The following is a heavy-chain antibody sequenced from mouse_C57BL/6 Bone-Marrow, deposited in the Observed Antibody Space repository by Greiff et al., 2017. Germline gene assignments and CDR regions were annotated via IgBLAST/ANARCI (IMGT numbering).Heavy chain of an antibody. CDR2: IYPGDGDT. CDR3: ARGDYYSPFDY. CDR1: GYAFSSSW. J-gene: IGHJ2*01. D-gene: IGHD2-12*01. Sequence: QVQLQQSGPELVKPGASVKISCKASGYAFSSSWMNWVKQRPGKGLEWIGRIYPGDGDTNYNGKFKGKATLTADKSSSTDCLQLSSMTSEDSAVYFGARGDYYSPFDYWGQGTTLTVSS. V-gene: IGHV1-82*01.